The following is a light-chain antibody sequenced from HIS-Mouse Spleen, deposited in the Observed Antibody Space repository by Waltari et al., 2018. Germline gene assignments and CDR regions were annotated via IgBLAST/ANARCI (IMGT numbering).Light chain of an antibody. CDR3: SSYAGSNNLGV. V-gene: IGLV2-8*01. Sequence: QPPSASGSPGQSVTISCTGTSSDVGGYNYVSWYQQHPGKAPKLMIYEVSKRPSGVPDRFSGSKSGNTASLTVSGLQAEDEADYYCSSYAGSNNLGVFGGGTKLTVL. CDR1: SSDVGGYNY. CDR2: EVS. J-gene: IGLJ2*01.